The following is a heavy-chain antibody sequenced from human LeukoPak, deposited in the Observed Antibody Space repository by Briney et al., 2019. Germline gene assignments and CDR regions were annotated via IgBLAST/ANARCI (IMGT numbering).Heavy chain of an antibody. Sequence: GASVKVSCKASGDTFSSYAISWVRQAPGQGLEWMGRIIPILGIANYAQKFQGRVTITADKSTSTAYMELSSLRSEDTAVYYCARGDSRFRFDYWGQGTLVTVSS. J-gene: IGHJ4*02. D-gene: IGHD3-22*01. V-gene: IGHV1-69*04. CDR2: IIPILGIA. CDR3: ARGDSRFRFDY. CDR1: GDTFSSYA.